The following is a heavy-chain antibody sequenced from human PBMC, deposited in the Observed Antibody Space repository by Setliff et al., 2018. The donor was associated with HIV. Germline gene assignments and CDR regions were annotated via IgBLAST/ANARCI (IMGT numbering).Heavy chain of an antibody. CDR1: GASISSHNYY. J-gene: IGHJ4*02. CDR3: TIPASSLAPN. V-gene: IGHV4-39*01. CDR2: IRSSGDT. Sequence: PSETLSLTCTVSGASISSHNYYWGWIRQSPGKGLEWIASIRSSGDTYYNPSLQSRVIISVDTSNNQISPKLTSVTAADTAVYYCTIPASSLAPNWGRGTQVTVSS.